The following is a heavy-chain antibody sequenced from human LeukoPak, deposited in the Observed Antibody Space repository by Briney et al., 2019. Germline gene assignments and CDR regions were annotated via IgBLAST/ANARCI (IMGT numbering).Heavy chain of an antibody. CDR3: ARGFDGVAGWFDP. CDR1: VGSINNYY. V-gene: IGHV4-59*01. CDR2: ISHRGTT. J-gene: IGHJ5*02. D-gene: IGHD3-9*01. Sequence: PSETLSLTCTVSVGSINNYYWSWIRQPPGLELQWIGYISHRGTTKYNSSLKSRVTMSVDTSKNQFSLKLNSVIAADTAVYFCARGFDGVAGWFDPWGQGILVTVSS.